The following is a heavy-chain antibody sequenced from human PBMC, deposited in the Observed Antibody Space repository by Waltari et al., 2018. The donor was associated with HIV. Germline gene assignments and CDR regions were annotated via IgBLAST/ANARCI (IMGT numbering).Heavy chain of an antibody. CDR1: GFTFSDNY. CDR3: AGRGVTCSATSCYDS. CDR2: ISSSGSAV. Sequence: QVQLVESGGGLVKPGGSLRLSCAASGFTFSDNYMSWIRQAPGNGLECVSYISSSGSAVCYADTVKGRFTISRDNAKKTLYLQMSSLRAEDTAIYYCAGRGVTCSATSCYDSWGQGTRVTVSS. D-gene: IGHD3-10*01. J-gene: IGHJ4*02. V-gene: IGHV3-11*01.